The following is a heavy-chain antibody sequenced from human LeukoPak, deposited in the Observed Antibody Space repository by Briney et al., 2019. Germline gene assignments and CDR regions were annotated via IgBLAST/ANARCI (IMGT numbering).Heavy chain of an antibody. V-gene: IGHV3-9*01. CDR2: ISWNSGSI. CDR3: AKGNSGSYFDY. D-gene: IGHD1-26*01. Sequence: SLRLSCAASGFTFDDYAMHWVRHAPGKGLEWVSGISWNSGSIGYADSVKGRFTISRDNAKNSLYLQMNSLRAEDTALYYCAKGNSGSYFDYWGQGTLVTVSS. J-gene: IGHJ4*02. CDR1: GFTFDDYA.